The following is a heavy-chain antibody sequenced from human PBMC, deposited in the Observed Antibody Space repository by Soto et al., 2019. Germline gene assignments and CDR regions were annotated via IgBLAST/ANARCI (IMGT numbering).Heavy chain of an antibody. J-gene: IGHJ6*02. CDR2: ISSSSSYI. V-gene: IGHV3-21*01. Sequence: PGGSLRLSCAASGFTFSSYSMNWVRQAPGKGLEWVSSISSSSSYIYYADSVKGRFTISRDNAKNSLYLQMNSLRAEDTAVYYCARLACISTSCSTYYYYGMDVWGQGTTVTVSS. CDR1: GFTFSSYS. CDR3: ARLACISTSCSTYYYYGMDV. D-gene: IGHD2-2*01.